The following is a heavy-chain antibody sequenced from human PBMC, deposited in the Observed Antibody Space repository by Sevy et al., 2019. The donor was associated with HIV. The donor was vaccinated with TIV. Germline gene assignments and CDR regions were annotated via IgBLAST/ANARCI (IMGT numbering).Heavy chain of an antibody. CDR1: GYPFDNYA. CDR3: VRGHDINERYPEYHYYYGMDV. V-gene: IGHV1-18*04. Sequence: ASVKVSCKASGYPFDNYAVSWVRQAPGQGLEWMAWMTPDSGNTQNAQKFQDRVTMTTYTSRTTAYMELMNLRSAVTAVYYCVRGHDINERYPEYHYYYGMDVWGQGTTVTVSS. J-gene: IGHJ6*02. D-gene: IGHD2-15*01. CDR2: MTPDSGNT.